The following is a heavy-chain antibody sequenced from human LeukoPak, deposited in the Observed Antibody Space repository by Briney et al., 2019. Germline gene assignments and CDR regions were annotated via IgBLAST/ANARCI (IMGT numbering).Heavy chain of an antibody. CDR1: GYTFTSYY. Sequence: ASVKVSCKASGYTFTSYYMHWVRQAPGQGLEWMGIINPSGGSTSYAQKFQGRVTMTRDTSTSTVYMELSSLRSEDTAVYYCAREALYYYDSSGYYPSKAFDPWGQGTLVTVSS. J-gene: IGHJ5*02. CDR2: INPSGGST. D-gene: IGHD3-22*01. CDR3: AREALYYYDSSGYYPSKAFDP. V-gene: IGHV1-46*01.